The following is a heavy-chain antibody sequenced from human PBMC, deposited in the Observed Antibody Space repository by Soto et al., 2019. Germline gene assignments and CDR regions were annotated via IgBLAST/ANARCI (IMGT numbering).Heavy chain of an antibody. CDR3: ARHTSRGYSSSWLFDD. Sequence: QLQLQESGPGLVKPSETLSLICNVSGGSVGSSGHYWGWIRQAPGKGLEWIVSSYYSAGSYYNPSLNTRVTTSMDASTNQFSLTMTSVTAADKAVYYCARHTSRGYSSSWLFDDCGQGTLVTVSS. D-gene: IGHD2-2*01. J-gene: IGHJ4*02. V-gene: IGHV4-39*01. CDR2: SYYSAGS. CDR1: GGSVGSSGHY.